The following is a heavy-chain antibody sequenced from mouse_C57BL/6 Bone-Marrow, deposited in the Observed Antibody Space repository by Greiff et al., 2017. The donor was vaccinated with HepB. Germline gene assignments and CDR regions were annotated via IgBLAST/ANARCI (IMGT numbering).Heavy chain of an antibody. CDR1: GFTFSDYG. J-gene: IGHJ1*03. Sequence: DVMLVESGGGLVKPGGSLKLSCAASGFTFSDYGMHWVRQAPEKGLEWVAYISSGSSTIYYADTVKGRFTISRDNAKNTLFLQMTSLRSEDTAMYYCARRDYGGRGYWYFDVWGTGTTVTVSS. D-gene: IGHD1-1*01. V-gene: IGHV5-17*01. CDR3: ARRDYGGRGYWYFDV. CDR2: ISSGSSTI.